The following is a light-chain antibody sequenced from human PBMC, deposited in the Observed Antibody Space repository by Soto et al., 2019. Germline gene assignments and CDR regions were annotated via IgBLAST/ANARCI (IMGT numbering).Light chain of an antibody. J-gene: IGLJ1*01. CDR2: DVS. V-gene: IGLV2-14*03. CDR3: SSYTSSSLHV. Sequence: QSVLTQPASVSGSPGQSITISCTGTSSDVGGYNYVSWYQQHPGQAPKLMTYDVSNRPSGVSNRFSGSKSGNTASLTISGLQAEDEADYYCSSYTSSSLHVFGTGTKLTGL. CDR1: SSDVGGYNY.